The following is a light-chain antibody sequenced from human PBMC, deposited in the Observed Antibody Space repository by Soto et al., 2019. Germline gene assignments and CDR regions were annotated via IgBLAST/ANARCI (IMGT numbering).Light chain of an antibody. J-gene: IGKJ1*01. Sequence: DIQMTQSPSSLSASVGDRVTITCRASQSISSHLNWYQQKPGKAPKLLIYAALGLQSGVPARFSGSGSGTDFTLTISSLQPEDFATYYCQQSYSTLWTFGQGTKGEIK. CDR1: QSISSH. CDR2: AAL. V-gene: IGKV1-39*01. CDR3: QQSYSTLWT.